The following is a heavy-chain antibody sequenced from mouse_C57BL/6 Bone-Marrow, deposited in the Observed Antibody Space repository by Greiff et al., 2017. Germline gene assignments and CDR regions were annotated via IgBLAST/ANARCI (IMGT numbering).Heavy chain of an antibody. D-gene: IGHD2-4*01. CDR1: GYTFTSYW. CDR3: ARDIDYDRVYAMDY. Sequence: VQLQQPGAELVRPGTSVKLSCKASGYTFTSYWMHWVKQRPGQGLEWIGVIDPSDSYTNYNQKFKGKATLTVATASSTAYMQLSSLTSEDSAVYYCARDIDYDRVYAMDYWGQGTSVAVSS. V-gene: IGHV1-59*01. J-gene: IGHJ4*01. CDR2: IDPSDSYT.